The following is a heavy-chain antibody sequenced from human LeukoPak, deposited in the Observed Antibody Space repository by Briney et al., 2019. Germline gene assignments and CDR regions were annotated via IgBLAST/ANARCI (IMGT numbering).Heavy chain of an antibody. V-gene: IGHV4-30-2*01. CDR3: ARVVNYDFWSGFDY. Sequence: SETLSLTCTVSGGSISSGGYYWSWIRQPRGKGLEWIGYIYHSGSTYYNPSLKSRVTISVDRSKNQFSLKLSSVTAADTAVYYCARVVNYDFWSGFDYWGQGTLVTVSS. D-gene: IGHD3-3*01. CDR1: GGSISSGGYY. CDR2: IYHSGST. J-gene: IGHJ4*02.